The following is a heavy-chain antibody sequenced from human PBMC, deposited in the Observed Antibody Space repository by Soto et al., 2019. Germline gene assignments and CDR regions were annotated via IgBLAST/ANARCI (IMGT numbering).Heavy chain of an antibody. J-gene: IGHJ6*02. CDR3: ARDQGGEFLKGSGMDV. V-gene: IGHV4-59*01. D-gene: IGHD3-10*01. Sequence: QVQLQESGPGLVKPSETLSLTCTVSGDSISRYYGSWIRLSPGKGLEWIGYSYYSGETNYNPSVKSRVTISVDRTKNQFSLKLSSVTAADTAVYYCARDQGGEFLKGSGMDVWGQGTTVTVSS. CDR1: GDSISRYY. CDR2: SYYSGET.